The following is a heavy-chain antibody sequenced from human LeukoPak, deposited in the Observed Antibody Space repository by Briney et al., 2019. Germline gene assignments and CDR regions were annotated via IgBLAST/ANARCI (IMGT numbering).Heavy chain of an antibody. CDR2: ISGSGGTT. CDR3: AKDRLGALLYFDS. D-gene: IGHD1-26*01. Sequence: PGGSLRLFCAASGFTFSSYGMSWVRQAPGKGLEWVSAISGSGGTTYYADSVKGRFTISRDNSMNTLYLQMNSLRAEDTAVYSCAKDRLGALLYFDSWGQGTLVTVSS. CDR1: GFTFSSYG. V-gene: IGHV3-23*01. J-gene: IGHJ4*02.